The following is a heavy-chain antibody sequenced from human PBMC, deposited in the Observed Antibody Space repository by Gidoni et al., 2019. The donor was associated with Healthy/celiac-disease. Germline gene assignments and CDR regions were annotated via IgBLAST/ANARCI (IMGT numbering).Heavy chain of an antibody. Sequence: QLQLQESGPGLVKPSETLSLTCTVSGGTISSSSYYWGWIRQPPGKGLEWIGSIYYSGSTCYNPSLKSRVTISVDTPKNQFSLKLSSVTAADTAVYYCARVSGLGIFGVVILELQWFDPWGQGTLVTVSS. V-gene: IGHV4-39*01. J-gene: IGHJ5*02. D-gene: IGHD3-3*01. CDR2: IYYSGST. CDR3: ARVSGLGIFGVVILELQWFDP. CDR1: GGTISSSSYY.